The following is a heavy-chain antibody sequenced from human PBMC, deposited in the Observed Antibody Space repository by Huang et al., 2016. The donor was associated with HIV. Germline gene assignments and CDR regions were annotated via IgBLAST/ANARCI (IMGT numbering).Heavy chain of an antibody. J-gene: IGHJ6*03. CDR1: GYTFSTYD. V-gene: IGHV1-8*03. D-gene: IGHD3-10*01. CDR2: MNPKNGNT. Sequence: QVQLVQSGAEVRKPGASVKVSCKASGYTFSTYDINWVRQATGQGLEWMGYMNPKNGNTGYAQEFQGRVTFTRRTSIRTAEMELSRLTSEDTAVYYCARGRFGETYNYYMDVWGEGTTVTVS. CDR3: ARGRFGETYNYYMDV.